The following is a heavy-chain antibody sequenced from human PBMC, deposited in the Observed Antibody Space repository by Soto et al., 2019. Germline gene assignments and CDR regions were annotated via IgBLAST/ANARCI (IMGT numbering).Heavy chain of an antibody. CDR3: AKDAVAGDGVWLAHK. CDR2: LYGSGGGI. CDR1: GFSFSSYA. V-gene: IGHV3-23*01. J-gene: IGHJ4*02. D-gene: IGHD6-19*01. Sequence: EVQLLESGGGLVQPGGSLRLSCAASGFSFSSYAMIWIRQVPGKGLEWVSGLYGSGGGIHYAESVKGRFSISRENSANSVYLQMNYLRVEDTAIYYCAKDAVAGDGVWLAHKWGRGTAFTVSS.